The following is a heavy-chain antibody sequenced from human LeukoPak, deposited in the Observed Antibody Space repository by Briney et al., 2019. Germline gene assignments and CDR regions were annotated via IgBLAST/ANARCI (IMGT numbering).Heavy chain of an antibody. D-gene: IGHD5-24*01. CDR1: GFTFSSYA. J-gene: IGHJ4*02. CDR2: VSTSGGDT. Sequence: GGSLRLSCAASGFTFSSYAMSWVRQAPGKGLEWVSAVSTSGGDTYYAVSVKGRFTISRDNSKNTLYLQMNSLRAEDTAVYYCARWLQRPIDFWGQGTLVTVSS. V-gene: IGHV3-23*01. CDR3: ARWLQRPIDF.